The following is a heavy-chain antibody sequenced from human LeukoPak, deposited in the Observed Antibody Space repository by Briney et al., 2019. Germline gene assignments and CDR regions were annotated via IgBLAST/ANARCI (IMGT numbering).Heavy chain of an antibody. V-gene: IGHV1-3*01. J-gene: IGHJ4*02. D-gene: IGHD6-13*01. CDR3: ARVVAAASYYFDY. CDR1: GYTFTSYA. Sequence: ASVKVSCKASGYTFTSYAMHWVRQAPGQRLEWMGWINAGNGNTKYSQKFQGRVTITRDTSASTAYMDLSSLRSEDTAVYYCARVVAAASYYFDYWGQGTLVTVSS. CDR2: INAGNGNT.